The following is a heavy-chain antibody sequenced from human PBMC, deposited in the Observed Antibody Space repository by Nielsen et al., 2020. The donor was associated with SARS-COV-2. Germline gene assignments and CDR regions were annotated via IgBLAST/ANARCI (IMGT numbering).Heavy chain of an antibody. Sequence: GESLKISCAASGFTFSDYYLSWVRQAPGKGLDWVSVIYTDGSTSHADSVKGRFTISRDNSKNTLYLQMNSLRAEDTAVYYCARDNWGRMDVWGQGTTVTVSS. V-gene: IGHV3-66*01. CDR2: IYTDGST. J-gene: IGHJ6*02. D-gene: IGHD7-27*01. CDR1: GFTFSDYY. CDR3: ARDNWGRMDV.